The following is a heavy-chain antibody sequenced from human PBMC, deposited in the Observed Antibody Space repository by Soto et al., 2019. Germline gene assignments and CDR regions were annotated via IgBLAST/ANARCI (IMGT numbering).Heavy chain of an antibody. CDR1: GGSISSGD. J-gene: IGHJ6*02. Sequence: PSETLALTCTVSGGSISSGDWSWIRQTPGKGLEWIGYMYNTGSTVYNPSLKSRVTISVDTSKNQFSLKLNAVTAADTAVYYCARDLWGYCGTDCYPLDVWGQGTTVTVSS. CDR2: MYNTGST. V-gene: IGHV4-59*01. D-gene: IGHD2-21*02. CDR3: ARDLWGYCGTDCYPLDV.